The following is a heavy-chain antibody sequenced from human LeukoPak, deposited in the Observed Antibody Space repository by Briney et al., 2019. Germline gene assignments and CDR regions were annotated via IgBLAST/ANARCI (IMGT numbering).Heavy chain of an antibody. J-gene: IGHJ4*02. V-gene: IGHV3-30*02. CDR1: GFTFSSYG. D-gene: IGHD3-22*01. Sequence: PGGSLRLSCAASGFTFSSYGMYWVRQAPGKGLEWVAFIRYDGSNKYYADSVKGRFTISRDNSKNTLYLQMNSLRAEDTAVYYCAKDRWATMIVALNLDYWGQGTLVTVSS. CDR3: AKDRWATMIVALNLDY. CDR2: IRYDGSNK.